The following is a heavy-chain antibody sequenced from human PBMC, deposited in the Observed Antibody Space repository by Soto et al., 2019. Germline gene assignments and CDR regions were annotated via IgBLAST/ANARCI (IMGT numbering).Heavy chain of an antibody. CDR3: ARMGIVVVPAAIGYLDAFDI. V-gene: IGHV2-26*01. CDR1: GFSLSNARMG. J-gene: IGHJ3*02. CDR2: IFSNDEK. D-gene: IGHD2-2*01. Sequence: SGPPLVNPTEILTLTCTVSGFSLSNARMGVSWIRQPPGKALEWLAHIFSNDEKSYSTSLKSRLTISKDTSKSQVVLTMTNMDPVDTATYYCARMGIVVVPAAIGYLDAFDIWGQGTMVTVSS.